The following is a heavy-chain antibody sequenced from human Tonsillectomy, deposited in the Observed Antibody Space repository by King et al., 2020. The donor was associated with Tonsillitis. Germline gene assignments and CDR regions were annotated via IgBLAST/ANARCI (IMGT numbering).Heavy chain of an antibody. J-gene: IGHJ6*02. CDR2: IYTSGST. D-gene: IGHD3-9*01. V-gene: IGHV4-4*07. CDR3: ARDRDFDPTLSWYGMDV. Sequence: VQLVESGPGLVKPSETLSLTCTVSGGSISSYYWSWIRQPAGKGLEWIGRIYTSGSTYYNPSLKSRFTMSVDTSTNQFSLKLSFVTAADTAVYYCARDRDFDPTLSWYGMDVWGQGTTVTVSS. CDR1: GGSISSYY.